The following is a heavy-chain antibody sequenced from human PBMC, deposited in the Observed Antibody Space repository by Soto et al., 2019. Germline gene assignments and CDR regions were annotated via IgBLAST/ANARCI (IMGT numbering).Heavy chain of an antibody. J-gene: IGHJ6*02. Sequence: EVQLVESGGGLVQPGGSLRLSCAASGFTFSYYDMHWVRQATGKGLEWVSAIGTAGDTYYPGSVKGRFTISRENAKNSLYLQMNGLRAEDTAVYYSARDRIVVVPAAMPGDANYYYYYGMDVWGQGTTVTVSS. CDR1: GFTFSYYD. CDR3: ARDRIVVVPAAMPGDANYYYYYGMDV. V-gene: IGHV3-13*01. D-gene: IGHD2-2*01. CDR2: IGTAGDT.